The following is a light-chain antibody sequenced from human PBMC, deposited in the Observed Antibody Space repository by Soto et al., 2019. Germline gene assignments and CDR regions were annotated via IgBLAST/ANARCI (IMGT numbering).Light chain of an antibody. CDR2: SNN. V-gene: IGLV1-44*01. Sequence: QSVLTQPPSASGTPGQRVTISCSGTSSNIGSNTVNWYQQLPGTAPKLLIYSNNQRPSGVPDRFSGSKSGNSASLAISGLQSEDEADYYCGAWDDSLNGPVFGGGTQLTVL. CDR3: GAWDDSLNGPV. J-gene: IGLJ7*01. CDR1: SSNIGSNT.